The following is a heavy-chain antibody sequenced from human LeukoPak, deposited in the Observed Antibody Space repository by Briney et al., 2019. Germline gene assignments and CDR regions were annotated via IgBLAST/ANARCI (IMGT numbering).Heavy chain of an antibody. J-gene: IGHJ4*02. CDR3: AKGNYGDYVLFSIDFDY. D-gene: IGHD4-17*01. CDR2: ISGSGGST. CDR1: GFTFSSYA. Sequence: PGGSLRLSCAASGFTFSSYAMSWVRQAPGKGLEWVSAISGSGGSTYYADSVKGRFTISRDNSKNTLYLQMNSLRAEDTAVYYCAKGNYGDYVLFSIDFDYWGQGTLVTVSS. V-gene: IGHV3-23*01.